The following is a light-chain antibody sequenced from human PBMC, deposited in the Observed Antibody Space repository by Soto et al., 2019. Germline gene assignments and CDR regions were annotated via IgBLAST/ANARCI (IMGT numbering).Light chain of an antibody. V-gene: IGLV2-8*01. J-gene: IGLJ2*01. Sequence: QPVLTQPPSASGSPGQSVAISCTGTSSDIGAYKFVSWYQQHPGKAPKLIIYEVSIRPSGVPDRFSGSKSGNTASLTVSGLLAEDEADYYCSLYAGTNSVVFGGGTKLTVL. CDR1: SSDIGAYKF. CDR3: SLYAGTNSVV. CDR2: EVS.